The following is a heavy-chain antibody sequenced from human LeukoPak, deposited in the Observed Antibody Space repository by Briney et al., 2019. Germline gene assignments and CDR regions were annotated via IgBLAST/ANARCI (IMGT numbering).Heavy chain of an antibody. V-gene: IGHV3-23*01. CDR3: AKDRCSGGSCYPNFDY. D-gene: IGHD2-15*01. CDR1: GFTFSSYA. Sequence: PGGSLRLSCGASGFTFSSYAMSWARQAPGKGLEWVSAISGSGGITYYADSVKGRFTISRDNSKNTLYLQMNSLRAEDTAVYYCAKDRCSGGSCYPNFDYWGQGTLVTVSS. CDR2: ISGSGGIT. J-gene: IGHJ4*02.